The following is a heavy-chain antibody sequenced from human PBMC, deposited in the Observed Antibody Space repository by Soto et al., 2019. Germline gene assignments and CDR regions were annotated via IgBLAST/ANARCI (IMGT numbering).Heavy chain of an antibody. CDR1: GFTFSSYS. CDR3: AREVNIGDYDFWSGYYGYYYYYGMDV. Sequence: PGGSLRLSCAASGFTFSSYSMNWVRQAPGKGLEWVSYISSSSSTIYYADSVKGRFTISRDNSKNTLYLQMNSLRAEDTAVYYCAREVNIGDYDFWSGYYGYYYYYGMDVWGQGTTVTVSS. J-gene: IGHJ6*02. V-gene: IGHV3-48*01. CDR2: ISSSSSTI. D-gene: IGHD3-3*01.